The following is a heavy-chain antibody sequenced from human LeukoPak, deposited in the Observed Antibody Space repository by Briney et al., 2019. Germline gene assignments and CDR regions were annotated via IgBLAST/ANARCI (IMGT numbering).Heavy chain of an antibody. D-gene: IGHD5-18*01. CDR2: INPNSGGT. J-gene: IGHJ6*02. CDR3: ATPLTNVDTHYYYYGMDV. CDR1: GYTFTGYY. V-gene: IGHV1-2*02. Sequence: ASVKVSCKASGYTFTGYYMHWVRQAPGQGLEWMGWINPNSGGTNYAQKFQGRVTMTRDTSISAAYMELSRLRSDDTAVYYCATPLTNVDTHYYYYGMDVWGQGTTVTVSS.